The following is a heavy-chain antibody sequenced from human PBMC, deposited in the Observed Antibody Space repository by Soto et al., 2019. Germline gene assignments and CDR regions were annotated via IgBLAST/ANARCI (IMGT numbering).Heavy chain of an antibody. CDR3: AREGPPEDY. J-gene: IGHJ4*02. Sequence: SETLSLTCAVSGGSISSGGYSWSWIRQPPGKGLECIGYIYYSGSTNYNPSLKSRVTISVDTSKNQFSLKLSSVTAADTAVYYCAREGPPEDYWGQGTMGTVSS. CDR2: IYYSGST. V-gene: IGHV4-61*08. CDR1: GGSISSGGYS.